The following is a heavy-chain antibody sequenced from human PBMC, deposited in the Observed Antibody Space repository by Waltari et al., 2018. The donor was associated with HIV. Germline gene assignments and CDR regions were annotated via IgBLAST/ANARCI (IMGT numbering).Heavy chain of an antibody. CDR2: INHSGRT. D-gene: IGHD3-10*01. V-gene: IGHV4-34*02. CDR3: ARGQYGPGSRDDY. CDR1: GGSSSNYY. J-gene: IGHJ4*02. Sequence: QVQLQQWGTGLLKPSETLSLTCAVQGGSSSNYYWSWIRQPPGKGLEWIAEINHSGRTNYNPSLKSRLTISVDTSKTQFSVKLTSVTAADTAVYFCARGQYGPGSRDDYCSQGTLVTVTS.